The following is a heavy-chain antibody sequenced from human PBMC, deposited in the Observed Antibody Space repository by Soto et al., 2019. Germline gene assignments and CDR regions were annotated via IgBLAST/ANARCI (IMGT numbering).Heavy chain of an antibody. CDR2: INHSGSV. CDR3: ALGFEYNHGLWPYYYYPDV. V-gene: IGHV4-34*01. Sequence: SETXSLTCAVYGGPFSDYYWAWIRQTPGKGLEYIGEINHSGSVNYAPSLMSRATISVDTSKNQFSLGLSSVTAADTAVYFCALGFEYNHGLWPYYYYPDVWGKGTTVTVSS. CDR1: GGPFSDYY. J-gene: IGHJ6*04. D-gene: IGHD3-10*01.